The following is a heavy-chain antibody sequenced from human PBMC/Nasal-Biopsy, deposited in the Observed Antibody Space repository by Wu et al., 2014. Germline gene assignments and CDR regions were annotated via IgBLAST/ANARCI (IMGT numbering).Heavy chain of an antibody. CDR3: ARYSSQYWYFDL. Sequence: LRLSCAASGFTFSSYGMHWVRQAPGKGLEWVAVIWYDGSNKYYADSVKGRFTISRDNSKNTLYLQMNSLRAEDTAVYYCARYSSQYWYFDLWGRGTLVTVSS. J-gene: IGHJ2*01. CDR2: IWYDGSNK. V-gene: IGHV3-33*03. D-gene: IGHD6-13*01. CDR1: GFTFSSYG.